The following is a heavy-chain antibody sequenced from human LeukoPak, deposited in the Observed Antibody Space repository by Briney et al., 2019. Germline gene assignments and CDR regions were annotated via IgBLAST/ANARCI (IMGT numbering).Heavy chain of an antibody. CDR3: ARRGVHSSGWYGGKGQVVDDAFDI. CDR1: GFTFSSYW. CDR2: IKQDGSEK. V-gene: IGHV3-7*01. D-gene: IGHD6-19*01. Sequence: PGGSLRLSCAASGFTFSSYWMSWVRQAPGKGLEWVANIKQDGSEKYYVDSVKGRFTISRDNAKNSLYLQMNSLRAEDTAVYYCARRGVHSSGWYGGKGQVVDDAFDIWGQGTMVTVSS. J-gene: IGHJ3*02.